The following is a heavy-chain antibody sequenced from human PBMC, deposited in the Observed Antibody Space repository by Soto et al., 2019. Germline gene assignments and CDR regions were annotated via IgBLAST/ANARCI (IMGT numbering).Heavy chain of an antibody. CDR2: IYWDDDK. J-gene: IGHJ6*02. V-gene: IGHV2-5*02. D-gene: IGHD3-10*01. CDR1: GFSLSTSGVG. CDR3: AHTTAYYYGSGRDEYYYYGMDV. Sequence: QITLKESGPTLVKPTQTLTLTCTFSGFSLSTSGVGVGWIRQPPGKALEWLALIYWDDDKRYSPSLKSRLTINKDTAKNXXDXTXXNMDPVDTATYYCAHTTAYYYGSGRDEYYYYGMDVWGQGTTVTVSS.